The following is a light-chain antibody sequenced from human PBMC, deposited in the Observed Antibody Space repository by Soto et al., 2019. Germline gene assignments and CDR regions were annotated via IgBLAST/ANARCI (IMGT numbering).Light chain of an antibody. J-gene: IGKJ2*01. Sequence: EIVMTQSPATLSVSPGERATLSCRASQSVSSNLAWYQQKPGQAPRLLFYGASTRATGIPARFSGSRSGTEFTLTISSLQSEDFAVYYCQQYSNWPPYTFGQGTKLEIK. V-gene: IGKV3-15*01. CDR2: GAS. CDR3: QQYSNWPPYT. CDR1: QSVSSN.